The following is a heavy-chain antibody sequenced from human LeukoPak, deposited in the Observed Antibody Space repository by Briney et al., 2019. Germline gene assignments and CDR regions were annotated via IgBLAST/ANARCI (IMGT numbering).Heavy chain of an antibody. V-gene: IGHV3-53*01. D-gene: IGHD2-2*01. CDR3: ARERICSSTSCYYFDY. J-gene: IGHJ4*02. CDR2: IYSGGTT. Sequence: WGSLRLSCAVSGFTVSGNYMSWVRQAPGKGLEWVSLIYSGGTTYYADSVKGRFTISRDNAKNSLYLQMNSLRAEDTAVYYCARERICSSTSCYYFDYWGQGTLVTVSS. CDR1: GFTVSGNY.